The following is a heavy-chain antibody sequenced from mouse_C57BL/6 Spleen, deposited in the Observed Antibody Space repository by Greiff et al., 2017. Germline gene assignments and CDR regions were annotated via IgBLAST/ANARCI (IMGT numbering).Heavy chain of an antibody. CDR1: GYTFTEYT. CDR2: FYPGSGSI. J-gene: IGHJ2*01. V-gene: IGHV1-62-2*01. Sequence: QVQLKESGAELVKPGASVKLSCKASGYTFTEYTIHWVKQRSGQGLEWIGWFYPGSGSIKYNEKFNDKATLTADKSSSTVDMELSRLTSEDSAVYFCTRHEEYGNYLSFGCWGQGTTLTDSS. CDR3: TRHEEYGNYLSFGC. D-gene: IGHD2-10*02.